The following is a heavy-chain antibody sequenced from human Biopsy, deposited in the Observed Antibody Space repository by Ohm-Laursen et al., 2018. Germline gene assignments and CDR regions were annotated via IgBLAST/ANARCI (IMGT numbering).Heavy chain of an antibody. CDR3: VRGVDYYDPYHYYALDV. CDR2: INHSGRT. Sequence: TLSLTCAVYGESFNGYYWSWIRQTPGKGLERIGEINHSGRTNYNPSLKSRVTISVDTSKNQFSLMVRSVTAADTAVYYCVRGVDYYDPYHYYALDVWGQGTTVTVSS. V-gene: IGHV4-34*01. D-gene: IGHD3-22*01. CDR1: GESFNGYY. J-gene: IGHJ6*02.